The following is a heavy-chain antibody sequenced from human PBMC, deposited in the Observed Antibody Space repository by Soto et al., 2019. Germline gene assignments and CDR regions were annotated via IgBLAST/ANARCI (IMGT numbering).Heavy chain of an antibody. J-gene: IGHJ4*02. Sequence: QVRLQESGPGLLKPSETLSLTCTVSGGSINTFYWSWVRQPAGKGLEWIGRIFSSGSTNFNPSLESRVAMSVDTSKNHFYLNLSSVTAADMAVYYCAREGSYSAYNFAHGIQLWSFDFWGQGALVTVSS. CDR3: AREGSYSAYNFAHGIQLWSFDF. D-gene: IGHD5-12*01. V-gene: IGHV4-4*07. CDR2: IFSSGST. CDR1: GGSINTFY.